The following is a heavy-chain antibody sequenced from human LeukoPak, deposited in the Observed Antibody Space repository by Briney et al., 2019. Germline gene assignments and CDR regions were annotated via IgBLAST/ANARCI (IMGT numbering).Heavy chain of an antibody. D-gene: IGHD2-2*01. J-gene: IGHJ6*03. V-gene: IGHV3-7*01. CDR3: ARAFDTSWDYYYMDV. CDR1: GFTFGSYW. Sequence: GGSLRLSCAASGFTFGSYWMSWVRQAPGKGLEWVANIKQDGSEKYYVDSVKGRFTISRDNAKNSLYLQMNSLRAEDTAVYYCARAFDTSWDYYYMDVWGKGTTVTVSS. CDR2: IKQDGSEK.